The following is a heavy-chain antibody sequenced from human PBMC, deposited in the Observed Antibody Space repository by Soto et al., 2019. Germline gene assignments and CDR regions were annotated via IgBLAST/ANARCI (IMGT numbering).Heavy chain of an antibody. CDR1: GFSFGSYS. D-gene: IGHD6-19*01. CDR3: AKALYSSTYARGLDV. V-gene: IGHV3-23*01. Sequence: GGSLRLSCAASGFSFGSYSMTWVRQAPGKGLEWVSVIGGDAVTTYYADSVKGRFTASRDNFKNTVHLQMNSLRAEDTAVYCCAKALYSSTYARGLDVWGQGTTVTVSS. J-gene: IGHJ6*02. CDR2: IGGDAVTT.